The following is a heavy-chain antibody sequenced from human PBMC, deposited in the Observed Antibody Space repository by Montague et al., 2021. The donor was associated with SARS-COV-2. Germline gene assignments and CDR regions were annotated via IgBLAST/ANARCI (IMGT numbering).Heavy chain of an antibody. J-gene: IGHJ4*02. CDR2: IYYSGRT. Sequence: SETLSLTCTASGGSISSYYWSWIRQPPGKGLEWIGYIYYSGRTNYNPSLKSRVTISVDTSKNQFSLKLSSVTAADTAVYYCARVFPRWLQFDPYFDYWGQGTLVPASS. D-gene: IGHD5-24*01. CDR3: ARVFPRWLQFDPYFDY. V-gene: IGHV4-59*01. CDR1: GGSISSYY.